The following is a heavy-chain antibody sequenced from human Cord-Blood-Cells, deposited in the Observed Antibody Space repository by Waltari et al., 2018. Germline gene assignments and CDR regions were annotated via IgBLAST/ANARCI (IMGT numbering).Heavy chain of an antibody. V-gene: IGHV4-34*01. CDR2: INHSGST. CDR3: ARGYSSSWYKAFDI. D-gene: IGHD6-13*01. J-gene: IGHJ3*02. CDR1: GGSFSGYY. Sequence: QVQLQQWGAGLLKPSETLSLTCAVYGGSFSGYYWSWIRQPPGKGLEWIGEINHSGSTNYSPPLNGRVTISVDTSKNQFSLKLSSVTAADTAVYYCARGYSSSWYKAFDIWGQGTMVTVSS.